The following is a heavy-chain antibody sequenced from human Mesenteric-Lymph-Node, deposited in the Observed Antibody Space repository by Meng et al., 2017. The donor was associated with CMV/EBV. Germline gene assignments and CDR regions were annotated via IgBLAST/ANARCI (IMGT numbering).Heavy chain of an antibody. CDR2: VSAHNGNT. V-gene: IGHV1-18*01. CDR3: AREATGESGGAFDV. Sequence: ASVKVSCKASGYTFINYGISWLRQAPGQGLEWMGWVSAHNGNTKYSQKFQDRVTMTTHTSTSTAYMELRSLTSDDTAVYYCAREATGESGGAFDVWGQGTLVTVSS. D-gene: IGHD7-27*01. CDR1: GYTFINYG. J-gene: IGHJ3*01.